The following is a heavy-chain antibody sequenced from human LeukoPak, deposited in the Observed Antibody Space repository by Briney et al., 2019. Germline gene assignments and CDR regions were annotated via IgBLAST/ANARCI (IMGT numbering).Heavy chain of an antibody. J-gene: IGHJ5*02. V-gene: IGHV4-59*12. CDR1: GGSICSYY. CDR2: IYYSGTT. Sequence: SETLSLTCTVSGGSICSYYWSWIRQPPGKGLEWIGYIYYSGTTNYNPSLKSRVTISVDTSKNQFSLNLISVTAADTAVYFCARGRGGGGSSNNWFDPWGQGTLVTVSS. D-gene: IGHD2-15*01. CDR3: ARGRGGGGSSNNWFDP.